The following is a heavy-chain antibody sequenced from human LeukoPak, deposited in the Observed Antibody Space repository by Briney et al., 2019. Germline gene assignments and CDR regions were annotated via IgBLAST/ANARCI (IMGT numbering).Heavy chain of an antibody. Sequence: GGSLRLSCAASGFTYSSYGMSWVRQAPGKGLEWVSAIIGSGGSTYYADSVKGRFTISRDNSKNTLYLQMNSLRAEDTAVYYCAKASAMIVVVSKHFDYWGQGTLVTVSS. CDR3: AKASAMIVVVSKHFDY. V-gene: IGHV3-23*01. D-gene: IGHD3-22*01. CDR1: GFTYSSYG. CDR2: IIGSGGST. J-gene: IGHJ4*02.